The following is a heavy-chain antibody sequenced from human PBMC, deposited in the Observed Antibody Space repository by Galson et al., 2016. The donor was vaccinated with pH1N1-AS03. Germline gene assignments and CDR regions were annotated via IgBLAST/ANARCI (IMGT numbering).Heavy chain of an antibody. V-gene: IGHV4-34*01. CDR3: ARGNPFLGSSWYEDS. Sequence: SETLSLTCTVSGGSLTDYQWSWIRQSPGKGLEWIGEISHSGITDYNPSLKSRVSISVDTSKDQFPLNLSPMTAADAAVYYCARGNPFLGSSWYEDSWGQGTLVIVSS. D-gene: IGHD6-13*01. CDR2: ISHSGIT. CDR1: GGSLTDYQ. J-gene: IGHJ4*02.